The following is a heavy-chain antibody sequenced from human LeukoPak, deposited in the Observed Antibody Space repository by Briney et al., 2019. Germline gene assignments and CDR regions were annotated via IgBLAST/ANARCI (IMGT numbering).Heavy chain of an antibody. J-gene: IGHJ4*02. CDR1: GGTFSSYA. CDR2: IIPIFGTA. Sequence: SVKVSCKASGGTFSSYAISWARQAPGQGLEWMGGIIPIFGTANYAQKFQGRVTITADESTSTAYMELSSLRSEDTAVYYCASRTIAVAGTPFDYWGQGTLVTVSS. V-gene: IGHV1-69*01. CDR3: ASRTIAVAGTPFDY. D-gene: IGHD6-19*01.